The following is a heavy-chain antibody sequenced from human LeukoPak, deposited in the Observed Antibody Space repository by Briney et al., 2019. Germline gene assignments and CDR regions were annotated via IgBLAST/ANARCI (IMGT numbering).Heavy chain of an antibody. V-gene: IGHV3-30*18. D-gene: IGHD1-26*01. CDR1: GFSFTTYG. J-gene: IGHJ4*02. CDR3: VKDRTINGRSSPFDS. Sequence: PGTPLRLSCAASGFSFTTYGMHWVRQAPLKGLEWLAAISYDGRNQNYADSVKGRFTIFRDNSQNTLYLQMNSLRAEDTALYYCVKDRTINGRSSPFDSWGQGTLVTVSS. CDR2: ISYDGRNQ.